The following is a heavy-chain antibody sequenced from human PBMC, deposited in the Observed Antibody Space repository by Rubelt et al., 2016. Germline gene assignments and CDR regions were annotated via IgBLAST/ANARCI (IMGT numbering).Heavy chain of an antibody. CDR3: ARGKEGLGVTMMDY. D-gene: IGHD3-22*01. Sequence: QVQLQQWGAGLLKPSETLSLTCAVYGGSFSGYYWSWIRQPPGKGLEWIGEINHSGSTNYNPSLKRRVTKSVDTSKNQFSMKLSSVTAADTAVYYCARGKEGLGVTMMDYWGQGTLVTVSS. CDR2: INHSGST. J-gene: IGHJ4*02. V-gene: IGHV4-34*01. CDR1: GGSFSGYY.